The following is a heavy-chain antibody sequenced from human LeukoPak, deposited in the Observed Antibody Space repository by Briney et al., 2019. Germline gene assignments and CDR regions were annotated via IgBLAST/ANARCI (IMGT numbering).Heavy chain of an antibody. D-gene: IGHD3-22*01. Sequence: ASVKVSCKASEYTFIGYFMYGGRQAPGQGVEWMGWIYPHSEGRVTMTRGTCVSTAYRELSRLKSDDTAVFYCARAYYYDSSGYAHWGQGTLVTVSS. V-gene: IGHV1-2*02. J-gene: IGHJ4*02. CDR2: IYPHS. CDR1: EYTFIGYF. CDR3: ARAYYYDSSGYAH.